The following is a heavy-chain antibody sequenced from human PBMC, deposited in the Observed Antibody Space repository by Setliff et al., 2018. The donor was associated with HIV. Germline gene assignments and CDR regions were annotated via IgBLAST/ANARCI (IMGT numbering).Heavy chain of an antibody. CDR2: INQSGNT. Sequence: SETLSLTCAVYGGSLSGYYWSWVCQSPGRGLEWIGEINQSGNTNFNPSLKSRLIISVDTSKSQFSLKLTSVTAADTALYYCAREGGQGYSGSGSFYHRNFDLWGHGTLVTVSS. V-gene: IGHV4-34*01. CDR3: AREGGQGYSGSGSFYHRNFDL. CDR1: GGSLSGYY. J-gene: IGHJ2*01. D-gene: IGHD3-10*01.